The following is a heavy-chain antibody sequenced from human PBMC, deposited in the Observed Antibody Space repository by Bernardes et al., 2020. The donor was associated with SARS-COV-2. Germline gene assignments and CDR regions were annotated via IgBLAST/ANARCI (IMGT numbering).Heavy chain of an antibody. CDR1: GFTFSDYY. Sequence: GGSLRLSCAASGFTFSDYYMTWIRQAPGKGLEWVSYIGPRSSDIKYADSVKGRFTISRDNPMNSLCLQMNSLRAEDTAVYYCTRDPRALDYWGQGTLVAVSS. CDR3: TRDPRALDY. V-gene: IGHV3-11*06. J-gene: IGHJ4*02. D-gene: IGHD3-10*01. CDR2: IGPRSSDI.